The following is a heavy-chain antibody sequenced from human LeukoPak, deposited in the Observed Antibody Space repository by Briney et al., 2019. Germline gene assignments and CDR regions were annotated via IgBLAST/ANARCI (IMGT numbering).Heavy chain of an antibody. Sequence: ASVKVSCKASGYTFTGYYMHWVRQAPGQGLEWMGWINPNSGATNYAQKFQGRVTMTRDTSISTSYMELSRLRFDDTAVYYCARDYSRAWLDPWGQGTLVTVSS. CDR2: INPNSGAT. V-gene: IGHV1-2*02. J-gene: IGHJ5*02. CDR1: GYTFTGYY. D-gene: IGHD2-15*01. CDR3: ARDYSRAWLDP.